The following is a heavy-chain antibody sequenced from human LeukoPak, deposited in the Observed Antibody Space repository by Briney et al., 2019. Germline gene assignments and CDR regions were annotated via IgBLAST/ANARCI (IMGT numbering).Heavy chain of an antibody. CDR2: IYYNGST. V-gene: IGHV4-59*08. D-gene: IGHD6-19*01. J-gene: IGHJ4*02. CDR3: ARQSRGIAVAGLDY. Sequence: SETLSLTCTVSGGSISSYYWTWIRQPPGKGLEWIGYIYYNGSTNYNPSLKSRVTISVDTSKNQFSLKLNSVTAADTAMYYCARQSRGIAVAGLDYWGQGTLVTVSS. CDR1: GGSISSYY.